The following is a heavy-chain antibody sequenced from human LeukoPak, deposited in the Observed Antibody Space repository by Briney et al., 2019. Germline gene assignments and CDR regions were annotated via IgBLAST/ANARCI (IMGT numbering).Heavy chain of an antibody. D-gene: IGHD3-10*01. CDR2: FDPGDGET. V-gene: IGHV1-24*01. CDR1: GYTLTELS. Sequence: ASVKVSCKVSGYTLTELSMHWVRQAPGKGLEWMGGFDPGDGETIYAQKFQGRVTMTEDTSTDTAYMELSSLRSEDTAVYYCATDPHITMVRGHAFDIWGQGTMVTVSS. J-gene: IGHJ3*02. CDR3: ATDPHITMVRGHAFDI.